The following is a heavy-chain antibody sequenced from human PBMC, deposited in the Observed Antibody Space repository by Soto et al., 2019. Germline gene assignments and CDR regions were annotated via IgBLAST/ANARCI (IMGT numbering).Heavy chain of an antibody. CDR3: ARDQRYYDILTGYRRLNWFDP. Sequence: GGSLRLSCAASGFTFSSYGMHWVRQAPGKGLEWVAVIWYDGSNKYYADSVKGRFTISRDNSKNTLYLQMNSLRAEDTAVYYCARDQRYYDILTGYRRLNWFDPWGQGTLVTVSS. CDR2: IWYDGSNK. CDR1: GFTFSSYG. V-gene: IGHV3-33*08. J-gene: IGHJ5*02. D-gene: IGHD3-9*01.